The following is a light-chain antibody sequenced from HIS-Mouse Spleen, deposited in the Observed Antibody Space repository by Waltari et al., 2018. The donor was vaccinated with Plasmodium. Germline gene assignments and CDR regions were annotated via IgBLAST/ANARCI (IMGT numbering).Light chain of an antibody. CDR3: QQYDNPIFT. J-gene: IGKJ3*01. V-gene: IGKV1-33*01. CDR1: QDISND. Sequence: DIQMTQSPSSLSASVGDRVTITCQASQDISNDLNWYQQKPGKAPKLLIYDASNLETGVPSRFSGSGSGTEFTFTISSLQPEDIATYYCQQYDNPIFTFGPGTKVDIK. CDR2: DAS.